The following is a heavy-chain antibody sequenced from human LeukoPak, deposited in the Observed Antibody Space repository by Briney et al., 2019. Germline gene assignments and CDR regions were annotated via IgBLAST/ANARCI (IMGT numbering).Heavy chain of an antibody. D-gene: IGHD1-26*01. CDR2: IYYSGST. CDR3: ATFSGSPTPYYFDY. Sequence: SETLSLTCTVSGGSISSSSYYWGWIRQPPGKGLEWIGSIYYSGSTYYNPSLKSRVTISVDTSKNQFSLKLSSVTAADTAVYYCATFSGSPTPYYFDYWGQGTLVTVSS. CDR1: GGSISSSSYY. J-gene: IGHJ4*02. V-gene: IGHV4-39*01.